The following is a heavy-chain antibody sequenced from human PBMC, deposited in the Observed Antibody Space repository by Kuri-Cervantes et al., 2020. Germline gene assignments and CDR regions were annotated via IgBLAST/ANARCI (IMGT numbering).Heavy chain of an antibody. CDR2: IYYSGST. V-gene: IGHV4-59*01. CDR1: GGSISSYY. CDR3: ARGRQIYYYYMDV. J-gene: IGHJ6*03. Sequence: GSLRLSCTVSGGSISSYYWSWIRQPPGKGLEWIGYIYYSGSTVYNPSLKSRVTISVDTSKNQFSLKLTSVTAADTAVYYCARGRQIYYYYMDVWGKGTTVTVSS.